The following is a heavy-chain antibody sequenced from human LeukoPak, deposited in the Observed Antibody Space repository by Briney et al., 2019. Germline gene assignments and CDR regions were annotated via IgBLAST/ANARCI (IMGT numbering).Heavy chain of an antibody. V-gene: IGHV4-34*01. Sequence: PSETLSLTCAVYGGSFSGYYWSWIRQPPGKGLEWIGEINHSGSTNYNPSLKSRVTISVDTSKNQFSLKLSSVTAADTAVYYCASLPTVTFFDYWGQGTLVTVSS. J-gene: IGHJ4*02. CDR2: INHSGST. D-gene: IGHD4-17*01. CDR1: GGSFSGYY. CDR3: ASLPTVTFFDY.